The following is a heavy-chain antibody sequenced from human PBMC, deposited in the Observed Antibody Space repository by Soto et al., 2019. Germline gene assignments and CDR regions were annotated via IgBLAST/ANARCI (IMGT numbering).Heavy chain of an antibody. V-gene: IGHV1-46*02. CDR3: ARDGGDYYDSSGSIDY. D-gene: IGHD3-22*01. Sequence: ASVKVSCKASGYTFNSYYMHWLRQAPGQGLEWMGIINPSGGSTSYAQKFQGRVTMTRDTSTSTVYMELSSLRSEDTAVYYCARDGGDYYDSSGSIDYWGQGTLVTVSS. CDR1: GYTFNSYY. J-gene: IGHJ4*02. CDR2: INPSGGST.